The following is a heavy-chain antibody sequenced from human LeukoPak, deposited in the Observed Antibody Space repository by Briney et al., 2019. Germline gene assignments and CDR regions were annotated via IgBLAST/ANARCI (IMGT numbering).Heavy chain of an antibody. J-gene: IGHJ4*02. CDR2: ISYDGSNK. Sequence: GRSLRLSCAASGFTFSSYAMHWVRQAPGKGLEWVAVISYDGSNKYYAGSVKGRFTVSREDAKNSLYLQMNSLRAGDTAVYYCVREARGYHYTYFDYWGQGSLVTVSS. V-gene: IGHV3-30*14. CDR3: VREARGYHYTYFDY. CDR1: GFTFSSYA. D-gene: IGHD5-18*01.